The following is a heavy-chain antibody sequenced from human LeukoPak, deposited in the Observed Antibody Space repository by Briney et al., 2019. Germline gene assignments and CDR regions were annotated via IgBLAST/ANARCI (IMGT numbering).Heavy chain of an antibody. CDR3: ARDRLQLWLNGYYYYYMDV. V-gene: IGHV6-1*01. D-gene: IGHD5-18*01. CDR2: TYYRSKWYN. CDR1: GDSVSSNSAA. Sequence: SQTLSLTCAISGDSVSSNSAAWNWIRQSPSRGLEWLGRTYYRSKWYNDYAVSVKSRITINPDTSKNQFSLQLNSVTPEDTAVHYCARDRLQLWLNGYYYYYMDVWGKGTTVTVSS. J-gene: IGHJ6*03.